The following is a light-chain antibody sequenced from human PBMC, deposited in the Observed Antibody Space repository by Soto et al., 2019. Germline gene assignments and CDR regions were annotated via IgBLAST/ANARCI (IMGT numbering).Light chain of an antibody. CDR1: QSVSSN. Sequence: DIVMTQSPATLPVSPGEGATLSCRASQSVSSNLAWYQQKPGQAPRLLIYGASTRATGIPARFSGSGSGTEFSLTISSLQSEDFAVYYCQQYHKWPPGTFGQGTKVEIK. V-gene: IGKV3-15*01. J-gene: IGKJ1*01. CDR3: QQYHKWPPGT. CDR2: GAS.